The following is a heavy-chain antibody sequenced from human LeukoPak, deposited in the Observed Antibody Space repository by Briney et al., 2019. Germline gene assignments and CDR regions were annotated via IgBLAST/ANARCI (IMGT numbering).Heavy chain of an antibody. D-gene: IGHD6-13*01. J-gene: IGHJ6*04. Sequence: GGSPRLSCTASGFTFGDYALNWVRQAPGKGLEWVGFIRSKAYGGTTEYAASVKGRFTISRDDSKSIAYVQMNSLKTEDTAVYYCTSLAAAAPLDVWGKGTTVTVSS. CDR1: GFTFGDYA. V-gene: IGHV3-49*04. CDR2: IRSKAYGGTT. CDR3: TSLAAAAPLDV.